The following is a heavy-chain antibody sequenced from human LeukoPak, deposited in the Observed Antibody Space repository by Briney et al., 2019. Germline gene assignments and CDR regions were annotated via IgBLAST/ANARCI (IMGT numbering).Heavy chain of an antibody. V-gene: IGHV4-34*01. Sequence: SETLSLTCAVYGGSFNSYYWSWIRQSPGKGLEWIGEINHSGSTNYNPSLESRVTISVDTSKKQFFLKLTSVTAADTAVYYCATLGFSSGYYYYFDHWGQGTLVTVSS. D-gene: IGHD3-22*01. CDR1: GGSFNSYY. J-gene: IGHJ4*02. CDR2: INHSGST. CDR3: ATLGFSSGYYYYFDH.